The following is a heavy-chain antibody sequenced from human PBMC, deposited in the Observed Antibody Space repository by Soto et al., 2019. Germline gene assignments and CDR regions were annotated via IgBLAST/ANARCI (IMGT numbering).Heavy chain of an antibody. CDR3: AIHLYDAFTEHTNWLDP. CDR2: IYYSENT. J-gene: IGHJ5*02. CDR1: GGSISSSSNH. D-gene: IGHD3-9*01. Sequence: SETLSLTCTVSGGSISSSSNHWGWIRQPPGKGLEWIGNIYYSENTYYNPSLKSRVTISVDTSKNQFSLRLTSVTAADTAVYYFAIHLYDAFTEHTNWLDPWGQGTLVTVPS. V-gene: IGHV4-39*01.